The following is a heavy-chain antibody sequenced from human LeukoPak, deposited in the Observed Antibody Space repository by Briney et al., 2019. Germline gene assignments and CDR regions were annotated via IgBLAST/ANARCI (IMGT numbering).Heavy chain of an antibody. Sequence: PGGSLRLSRAASGFTLSRNAMSWVRQAPGRGLEWVSGVGSDEKTHYTDSVRGRFTIFRDNSKNTLYLQMNSLRVEDTAIYYCAKDLSWWAAADYWGQGALVTVAS. J-gene: IGHJ4*02. CDR3: AKDLSWWAAADY. CDR1: GFTLSRNA. CDR2: VGSDEKT. V-gene: IGHV3-23*01. D-gene: IGHD2-15*01.